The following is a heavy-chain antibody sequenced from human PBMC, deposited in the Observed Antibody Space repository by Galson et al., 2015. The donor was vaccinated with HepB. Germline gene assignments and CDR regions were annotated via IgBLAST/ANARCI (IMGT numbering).Heavy chain of an antibody. CDR2: TSYDEMYK. D-gene: IGHD3-22*01. Sequence: SLRLSRAASGFTFTNYAMHWVRQAPGKGLEWVAVTSYDEMYKYYTDSVRGRFTISRDNSKNTLYLQMNSLRTEDTAVYYCAREPRTRRYYYDSSTYGPVDYWGQGSLVTVSS. V-gene: IGHV3-30*04. CDR1: GFTFTNYA. CDR3: AREPRTRRYYYDSSTYGPVDY. J-gene: IGHJ4*02.